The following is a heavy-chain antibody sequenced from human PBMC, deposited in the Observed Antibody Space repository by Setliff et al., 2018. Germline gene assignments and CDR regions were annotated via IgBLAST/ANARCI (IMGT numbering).Heavy chain of an antibody. CDR2: ISPGRSI. D-gene: IGHD3-10*01. CDR3: ARDRRDYIGAGSSEIDYYYYYYMDV. CDR1: GGSISNFY. V-gene: IGHV4-4*08. Sequence: SETLSLTCSVSGGSISNFYWSWIRQPPGKGLEWIGSISPGRSINYNPSLRSRATISGDTSKNQISLNLSSGTAADTAVYYCARDRRDYIGAGSSEIDYYYYYYMDVWGKGTTVTVSS. J-gene: IGHJ6*03.